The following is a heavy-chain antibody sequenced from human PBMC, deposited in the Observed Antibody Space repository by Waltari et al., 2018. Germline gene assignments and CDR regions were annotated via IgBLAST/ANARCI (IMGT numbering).Heavy chain of an antibody. J-gene: IGHJ4*02. CDR2: IYYSGST. CDR3: ARGPSPPYGKYNWNDRYYSYYFDY. V-gene: IGHV4-39*01. CDR1: GGSIRSSSSY. Sequence: QLQLQESGPGLVKPSETLSLTCTVSGGSIRSSSSYWGWIRQPPGKGLEWIGSIYYSGSTYYNPSLKSRVTISVDTSKNQFSLKLSSVTAADTAVYYCARGPSPPYGKYNWNDRYYSYYFDYWGQGTLVTVSS. D-gene: IGHD1-20*01.